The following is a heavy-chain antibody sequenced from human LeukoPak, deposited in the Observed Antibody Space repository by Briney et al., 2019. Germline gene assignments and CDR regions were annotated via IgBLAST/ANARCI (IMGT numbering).Heavy chain of an antibody. D-gene: IGHD1-26*01. CDR3: ARRRDLYSGSYYPFDY. V-gene: IGHV5-51*01. CDR2: IYPGYSDA. Sequence: GESLKISCKISGYRLTSNWIGWVRQVPGKGLEWMGLIYPGYSDAKYSPSFQGQVTFSADKSISTAYLQWSSLKASDTAMYYCARRRDLYSGSYYPFDYWGQGTLVTVSS. CDR1: GYRLTSNW. J-gene: IGHJ4*02.